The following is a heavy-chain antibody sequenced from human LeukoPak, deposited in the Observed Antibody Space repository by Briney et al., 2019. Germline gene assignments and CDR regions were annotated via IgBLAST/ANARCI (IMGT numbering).Heavy chain of an antibody. CDR2: ISGSGGST. CDR3: ARDRRGSGTY. D-gene: IGHD6-19*01. Sequence: PGGSLRLSCAASGFTFSSYAMSWVRQAPGKGLEWVSAISGSGGSTYYADSVKGRFTISRDNAENSLYLQMNSLRVEDTAVYYCARDRRGSGTYWGQGTLVTVSS. V-gene: IGHV3-23*01. CDR1: GFTFSSYA. J-gene: IGHJ4*02.